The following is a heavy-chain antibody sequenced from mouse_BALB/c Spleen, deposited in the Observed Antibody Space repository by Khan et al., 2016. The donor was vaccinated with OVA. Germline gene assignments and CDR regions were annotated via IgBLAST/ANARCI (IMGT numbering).Heavy chain of an antibody. Sequence: QIQLVQSGPELKKPGETVKISCKASGYTFTNYGMNWVKQAPGKGLKWMGWINTYTGEPTYADDFKGRFAFSLETSASTAYLQINNLKNEDTATYFCARRYYRYGDYYAIDYWGQGTSVTVSS. CDR2: INTYTGEP. CDR1: GYTFTNYG. D-gene: IGHD2-14*01. J-gene: IGHJ4*01. V-gene: IGHV9-3-1*01. CDR3: ARRYYRYGDYYAIDY.